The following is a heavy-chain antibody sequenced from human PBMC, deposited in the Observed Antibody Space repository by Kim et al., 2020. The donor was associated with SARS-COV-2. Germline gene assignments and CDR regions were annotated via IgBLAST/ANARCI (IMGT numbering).Heavy chain of an antibody. CDR3: ARGRYSDKIRWHAFDV. CDR1: GFTLSTYW. D-gene: IGHD4-17*01. CDR2: IKQDGSEK. J-gene: IGHJ3*01. Sequence: WGSLRLSCAASGFTLSTYWMSWVRQAPGRGLEWVANIKQDGSEKYYGDFVKGRFTISRDKIKSLLYLQMNSLRANDTAVYYCARGRYSDKIRWHAFDVWGHGRMVAVSS. V-gene: IGHV3-7*01.